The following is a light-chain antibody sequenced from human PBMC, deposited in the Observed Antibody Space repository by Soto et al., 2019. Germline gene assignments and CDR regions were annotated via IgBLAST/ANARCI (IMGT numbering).Light chain of an antibody. CDR2: DAS. CDR1: QAINSA. J-gene: IGKJ4*01. CDR3: QQFNSYPLT. Sequence: GDKVTISCRASQAINSALAWCQQRPGTAPMVLIYDASILESGVPSRFSGSGSGTDFTLTISSLQTEDFATYYCQQFNSYPLTFGGGTKVEIE. V-gene: IGKV1-13*02.